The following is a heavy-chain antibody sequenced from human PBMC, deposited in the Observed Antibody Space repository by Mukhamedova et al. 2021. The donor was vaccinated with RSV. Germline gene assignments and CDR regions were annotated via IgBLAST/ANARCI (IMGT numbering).Heavy chain of an antibody. Sequence: TISRDNSENTLHLQMNSLRAEDTAVYYCAKPLGWWFPFDCWGQGTLVTVSS. V-gene: IGHV3-23*01. J-gene: IGHJ4*02. CDR3: AKPLGWWFPFDC. D-gene: IGHD2-15*01.